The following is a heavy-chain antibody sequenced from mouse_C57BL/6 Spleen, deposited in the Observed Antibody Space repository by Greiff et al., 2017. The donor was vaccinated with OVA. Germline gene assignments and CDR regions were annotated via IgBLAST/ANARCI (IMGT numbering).Heavy chain of an antibody. CDR2: IRSKSNNYAT. V-gene: IGHV10-1*01. CDR3: VRDGNYGAMDY. D-gene: IGHD2-1*01. Sequence: LVESGGGLVQPKGSLKLSCAASGFSFNTYAMNWVRQAPGKGLEWVARIRSKSNNYATYYADSVKDRFTISRDDSESMLYLQMNNLKTEDTAMYYCVRDGNYGAMDYWGQGTSVTVSS. CDR1: GFSFNTYA. J-gene: IGHJ4*01.